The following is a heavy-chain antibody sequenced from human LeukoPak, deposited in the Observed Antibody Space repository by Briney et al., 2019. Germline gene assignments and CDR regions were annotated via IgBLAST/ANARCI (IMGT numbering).Heavy chain of an antibody. CDR2: IYTSGST. J-gene: IGHJ3*02. CDR3: ARQVGYSSGWYGRNDAFDI. CDR1: GGSISSGSYY. D-gene: IGHD6-19*01. Sequence: SQTLSLTCTVSGGSISSGSYYWSWIRQPAGKGLEWIGRIYTSGSTNYNPSLKSRVTISVDTSKNQFSLKLSSVTAADTAVYYCARQVGYSSGWYGRNDAFDIWGQGTMVTVSS. V-gene: IGHV4-61*02.